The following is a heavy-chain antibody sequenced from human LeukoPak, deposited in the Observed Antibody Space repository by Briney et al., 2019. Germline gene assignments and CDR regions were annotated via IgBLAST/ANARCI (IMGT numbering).Heavy chain of an antibody. D-gene: IGHD6-13*01. Sequence: SETLSLTCTVSGGSISSYHWSWIRQPPGKGLEWIGYIYYSGSTNHNPSLKSRVTISVDTSKNQFSLKLSSVTAADTAVYYCARLGIAAADYWGQGTLVTVSS. CDR1: GGSISSYH. J-gene: IGHJ4*02. CDR3: ARLGIAAADY. CDR2: IYYSGST. V-gene: IGHV4-59*08.